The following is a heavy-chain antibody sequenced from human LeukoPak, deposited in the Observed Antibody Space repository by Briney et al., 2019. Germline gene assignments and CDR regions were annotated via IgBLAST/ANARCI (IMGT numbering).Heavy chain of an antibody. CDR1: GFTFSDYE. D-gene: IGHD1-26*01. J-gene: IGHJ4*02. V-gene: IGHV3-48*03. CDR3: ARGAQWVIDY. Sequence: GGSLRLSCAASGFTFSDYEVNWVRQAPGKGVEWVAYISTSGSTTHYADSGKGRFTISRDNAKNSLFLQMNSLRAEDTAVYYCARGAQWVIDYWGQGTLVTVSS. CDR2: ISTSGSTT.